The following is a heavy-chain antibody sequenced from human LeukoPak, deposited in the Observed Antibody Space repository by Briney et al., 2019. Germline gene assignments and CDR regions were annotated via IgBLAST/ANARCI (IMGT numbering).Heavy chain of an antibody. CDR1: GFTFSSYG. J-gene: IGHJ3*02. CDR2: ISGSGGST. V-gene: IGHV3-23*01. Sequence: AGGSLRLSCAASGFTFSSYGMSWVRQAPGKGLEWVSAISGSGGSTYYADSVKGRFTISRDNSKNTLYLQMNSLRAEDTAVYYCAKVYHLQLWRDAFDIWGQGTMVTVSS. D-gene: IGHD5-18*01. CDR3: AKVYHLQLWRDAFDI.